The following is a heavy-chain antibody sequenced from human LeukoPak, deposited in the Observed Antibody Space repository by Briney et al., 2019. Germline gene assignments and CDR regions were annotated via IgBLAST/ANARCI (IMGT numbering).Heavy chain of an antibody. D-gene: IGHD2-2*01. V-gene: IGHV4-34*01. CDR1: GGSFSGYY. J-gene: IGHJ2*01. Sequence: PSETLSLTCAVYGGSFSGYYWSWIRQPPGKGLEWIGEINHSGSTNYNPSLKSRVTISVDTSKNQFSLKVRSVTAADTAVYYCARGQYCSTTSCQDWYFDLWGRGTLVTVSS. CDR2: INHSGST. CDR3: ARGQYCSTTSCQDWYFDL.